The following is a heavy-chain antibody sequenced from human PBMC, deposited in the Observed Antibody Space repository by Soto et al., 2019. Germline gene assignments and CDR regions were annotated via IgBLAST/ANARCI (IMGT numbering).Heavy chain of an antibody. CDR1: GFTFSSYS. CDR3: ERVYYYGAGNRNKTYGMDV. CDR2: ISSSSSYI. V-gene: IGHV3-21*01. J-gene: IGHJ6*02. Sequence: GGSLRLSCAASGFTFSSYSMNWVRQAPGKGLEWVSSISSSSSYIYYADSVKGRFTISRDNAKNSLYLQMNSLRAEDTAVYYCERVYYYGAGNRNKTYGMDVWGQGTTVTVSS. D-gene: IGHD3-10*01.